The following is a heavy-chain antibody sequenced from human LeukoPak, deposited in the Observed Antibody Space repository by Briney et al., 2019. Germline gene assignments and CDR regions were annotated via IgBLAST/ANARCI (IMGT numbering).Heavy chain of an antibody. V-gene: IGHV3-33*01. Sequence: GGSLRLSCAASGFTFSSYGMHWVRQAPGKGLEWVAVIWYDGSNKYYADSVKGRFTISRDNSKNTLYLQMNSLRAEDTAVYYCASDPLVDIVATGYFDYWGQGTLVNVSS. CDR3: ASDPLVDIVATGYFDY. J-gene: IGHJ4*02. CDR1: GFTFSSYG. CDR2: IWYDGSNK. D-gene: IGHD5-12*01.